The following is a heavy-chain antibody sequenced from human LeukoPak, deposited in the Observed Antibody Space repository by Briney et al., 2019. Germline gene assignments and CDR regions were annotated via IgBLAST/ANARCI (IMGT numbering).Heavy chain of an antibody. Sequence: SETLSLTCAVYGGSFSGYYWSWIRQPPGKGLEWIGEINHSGSTNYSPSLKSRVTISVDTSKNQFSLKLSSVTAADTAVYYCARGDRYYYYGMDVWGQGTTVTVSS. CDR3: ARGDRYYYYGMDV. CDR1: GGSFSGYY. J-gene: IGHJ6*02. V-gene: IGHV4-34*01. CDR2: INHSGST.